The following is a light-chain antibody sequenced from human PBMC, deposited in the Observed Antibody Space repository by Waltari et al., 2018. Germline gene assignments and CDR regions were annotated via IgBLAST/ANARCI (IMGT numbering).Light chain of an antibody. CDR1: QDISNH. Sequence: DIEMTQSPSSLSASVGEKVTITCRASQDISNHLSWFQQKPGKAPKLLIYDVSKLKTGVASRFRGGGSRADFTLIINDVQPEDVATYYCQQYDSLTLLTFGQGTRLE. J-gene: IGKJ5*01. CDR2: DVS. V-gene: IGKV1-33*01. CDR3: QQYDSLTLLT.